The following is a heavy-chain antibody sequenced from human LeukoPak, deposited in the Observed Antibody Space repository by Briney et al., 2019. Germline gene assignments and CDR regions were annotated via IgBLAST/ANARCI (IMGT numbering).Heavy chain of an antibody. J-gene: IGHJ4*02. CDR2: ISYDGSNK. Sequence: GGSLRLSCAASGFTFSSYAMHWVRQAPGKGLEWVAVISYDGSNKYYADSVKGRFTISRGNSKNTLYLQMNSLRAEETAVYYCARGRSSSWFTPIDYWGQGTLVTVSS. CDR3: ARGRSSSWFTPIDY. CDR1: GFTFSSYA. V-gene: IGHV3-30*04. D-gene: IGHD6-13*01.